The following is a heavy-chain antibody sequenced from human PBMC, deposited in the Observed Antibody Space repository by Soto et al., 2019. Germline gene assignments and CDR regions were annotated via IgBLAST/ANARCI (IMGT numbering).Heavy chain of an antibody. D-gene: IGHD6-6*01. CDR2: ISAYNGNT. CDR1: GYTFTSYG. Sequence: ASVKVSCKASGYTFTSYGISWVRQAPVQGLEWMGWISAYNGNTNYAQKLQGRVTMTTDTPTSTAYMELRGLRSDHTAVYYCACTYSNHLRSSEADYWGPGALVTLSS. CDR3: ACTYSNHLRSSEADY. J-gene: IGHJ4*02. V-gene: IGHV1-18*04.